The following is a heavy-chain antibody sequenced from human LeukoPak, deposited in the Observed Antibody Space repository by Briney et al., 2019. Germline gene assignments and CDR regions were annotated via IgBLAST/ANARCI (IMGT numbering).Heavy chain of an antibody. CDR2: ISSSSSYI. CDR1: GFTFSIYS. D-gene: IGHD1-26*01. CDR3: ARQSYSSGSYYFDY. J-gene: IGHJ4*02. V-gene: IGHV3-21*01. Sequence: PGGSLRLSCAASGFTFSIYSMNWVRQAPGKGLEWVSSISSSSSYIYYADSVKGRFTISRDNAKNSLYLQMNSLRAEDTAVYYCARQSYSSGSYYFDYWGQGTLVTVSS.